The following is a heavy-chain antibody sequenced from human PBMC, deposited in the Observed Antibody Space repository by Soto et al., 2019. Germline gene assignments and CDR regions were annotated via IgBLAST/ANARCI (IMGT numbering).Heavy chain of an antibody. D-gene: IGHD2-2*01. Sequence: PGGSLRLSCAASGFTFSSYAMHWVRQAPGKGLEWVAVISYDGSNKYYADSVKGRFTISRDNSKNTLYLQMNSLRAEDTAVYYCAKDQGGYCSSTSCYPYYYYGMDVWGQGTTVTVSS. J-gene: IGHJ6*02. CDR1: GFTFSSYA. CDR2: ISYDGSNK. CDR3: AKDQGGYCSSTSCYPYYYYGMDV. V-gene: IGHV3-30-3*01.